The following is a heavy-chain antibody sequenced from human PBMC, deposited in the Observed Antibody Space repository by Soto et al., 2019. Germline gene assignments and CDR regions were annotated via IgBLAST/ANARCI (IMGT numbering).Heavy chain of an antibody. V-gene: IGHV3-21*01. CDR3: ARDKYSIAVAGTGYYYYGMDV. J-gene: IGHJ6*02. D-gene: IGHD6-19*01. CDR1: GFTFSSYS. CDR2: ISSSSYI. Sequence: EVQLVESGGGLVKPGGSLRLSCAASGFTFSSYSMNWVRQAPGKGLEWVSSISSSSYIYYADSVKGRFIISRNNAKNSLYLQMNSLRAEDTAVYYCARDKYSIAVAGTGYYYYGMDVWGQGTTVTVSS.